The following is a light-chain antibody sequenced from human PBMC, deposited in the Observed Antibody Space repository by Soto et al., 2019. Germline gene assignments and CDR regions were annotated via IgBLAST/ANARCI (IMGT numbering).Light chain of an antibody. Sequence: QSALTQPRSVSGSPGQSVTISCTGTSSDVGGYNFVSWHQHHPGKAPKLMIYDVRYRPSGVPNRFSGSKSGNTASLTISGLQAEDEADYYCCSYAGTPAVVFGGGTKLTVL. J-gene: IGLJ2*01. CDR3: CSYAGTPAVV. CDR2: DVR. V-gene: IGLV2-11*01. CDR1: SSDVGGYNF.